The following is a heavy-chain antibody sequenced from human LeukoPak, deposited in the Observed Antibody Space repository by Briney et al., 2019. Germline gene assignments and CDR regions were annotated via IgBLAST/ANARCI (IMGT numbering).Heavy chain of an antibody. CDR3: SKWKAIVLVPAARSHIDY. V-gene: IGHV3-23*01. Sequence: GGSLRLSCAASGFTFSSYGMSWVRQAPGKGLEWGSAISGSGVTTYYADSVKGRFTISRDNSKHTLYLQMNSLRAGDTAVYYCSKWKAIVLVPAARSHIDYWGQGTLVTVSS. CDR1: GFTFSSYG. CDR2: ISGSGVTT. D-gene: IGHD2-2*01. J-gene: IGHJ4*02.